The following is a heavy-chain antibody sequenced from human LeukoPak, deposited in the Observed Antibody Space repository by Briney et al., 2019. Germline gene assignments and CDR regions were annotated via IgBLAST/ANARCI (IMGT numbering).Heavy chain of an antibody. CDR1: GYTFTSYG. V-gene: IGHV1-18*01. CDR2: ISAYNGNT. J-gene: IGHJ6*03. D-gene: IGHD2-2*01. Sequence: GASVKVSCKASGYTFTSYGISWVRQAPGQGLEWMGWISAYNGNTNYAQKLQGRVTMTTDTSTSTAYMELRSLRSDDTAVYYCARWVGSCSSTSCYPLTTNYYYYYYMDVWGKGTTVTVSS. CDR3: ARWVGSCSSTSCYPLTTNYYYYYYMDV.